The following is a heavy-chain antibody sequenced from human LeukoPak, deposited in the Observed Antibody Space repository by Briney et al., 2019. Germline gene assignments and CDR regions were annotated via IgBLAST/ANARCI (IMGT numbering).Heavy chain of an antibody. CDR2: INPSGGST. CDR1: GYIFTNYY. V-gene: IGHV1-46*01. CDR3: ARDHGSAYYRAPRH. D-gene: IGHD3-10*01. Sequence: GASVKVSCKASGYIFTNYYMHWVRQAPGQGLEWVGTINPSGGSTTYAQKFQGRVTMTRDTSTSTVYMELSSLRSEDTAVYHCARDHGSAYYRAPRHWGQGTLVTVSS. J-gene: IGHJ4*02.